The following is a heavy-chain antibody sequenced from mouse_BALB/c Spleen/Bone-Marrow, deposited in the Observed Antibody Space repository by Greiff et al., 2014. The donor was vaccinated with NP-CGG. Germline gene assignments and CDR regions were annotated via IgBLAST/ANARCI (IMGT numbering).Heavy chain of an antibody. CDR1: GYAFSSSW. V-gene: IGHV1-82*01. J-gene: IGHJ4*01. Sequence: VQLQESGPELVKPGASVKISCTGSGYAFSSSWMNWVKQRPGQGLEWIGRIYPGDGDTNSNGRFKGKATLTADRSFNTAYMQLSSLTSVDSAVYFCARSAYYGSSYGAMDYWGQGTSVTVSS. CDR3: ARSAYYGSSYGAMDY. D-gene: IGHD1-1*01. CDR2: IYPGDGDT.